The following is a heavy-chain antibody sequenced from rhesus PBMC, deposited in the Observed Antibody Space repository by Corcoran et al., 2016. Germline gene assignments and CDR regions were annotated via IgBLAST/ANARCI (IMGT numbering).Heavy chain of an antibody. J-gene: IGHJ4*01. CDR2: ISWSGGST. CDR3: AREYSNYYFDY. Sequence: EAQLVESGGGVVQPGGSLRLSCAASGFTFDDYAMHWVRQAPGKGLEWVSGISWSGGSTYYADSVKGQFTISRDNAKNSLYLQMGSLRAEDTALYYCAREYSNYYFDYWGQGVLVTVSS. V-gene: IGHV3-201*01. D-gene: IGHD4-23*01. CDR1: GFTFDDYA.